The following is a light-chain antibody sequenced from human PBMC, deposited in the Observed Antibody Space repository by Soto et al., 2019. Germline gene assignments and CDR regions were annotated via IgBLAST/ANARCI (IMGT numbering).Light chain of an antibody. V-gene: IGLV2-14*01. CDR3: SSNAGSNNLV. CDR1: SSDVGGYNY. J-gene: IGLJ2*01. CDR2: DVS. Sequence: QSALTQPASVSGSPGQSITISCTGTSSDVGGYNYVSWYQQHPGKAPKLIIYDVSNRPSGVSSRFSGSKSGNTASLTVSGLQAEDEADYYCSSNAGSNNLVFGGGTKVTVL.